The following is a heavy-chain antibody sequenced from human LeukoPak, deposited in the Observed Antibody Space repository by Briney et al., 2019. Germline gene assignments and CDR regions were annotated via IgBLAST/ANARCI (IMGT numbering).Heavy chain of an antibody. CDR2: SIPIFGTA. CDR1: GGTFSSYA. CDR3: ARDQGDYGDYRTYNWFDP. J-gene: IGHJ5*02. V-gene: IGHV1-69*05. Sequence: SVKVSCKASGGTFSSYAISWVRQAPGQGLEWMGGSIPIFGTANYAQKFQGRVTITTDESTSTAYMELSSLRSEDTAVYYCARDQGDYGDYRTYNWFDPWGQGTLVTVSS. D-gene: IGHD4-17*01.